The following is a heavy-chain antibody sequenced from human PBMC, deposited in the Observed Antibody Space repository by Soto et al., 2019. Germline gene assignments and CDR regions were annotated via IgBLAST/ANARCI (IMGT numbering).Heavy chain of an antibody. CDR2: IIPIFGTA. CDR1: GGTFSSYA. CDR3: ARVGPSNYYDSSGP. Sequence: GASVKVSCKASGGTFSSYAISWVRQAPGQGLEWMGGIIPIFGTANYAQKFQGRVTITADKSTSTAYMELSSLRSEDTAVYYCARVGPSNYYDSSGPWGQGTLVTVSS. J-gene: IGHJ4*02. D-gene: IGHD3-22*01. V-gene: IGHV1-69*06.